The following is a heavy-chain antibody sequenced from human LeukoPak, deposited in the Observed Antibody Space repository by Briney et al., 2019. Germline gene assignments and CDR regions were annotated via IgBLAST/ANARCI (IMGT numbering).Heavy chain of an antibody. Sequence: GGSLRLSCAASGFTFNNYGMHWVRQAPGKGLDWLAVVSYDGRTKYYADSVKGRFTISRDNSKDTLYLQMNSLGPADTAVYYCAKEMTAMTSRTFDIWGQGTMVTVSS. CDR1: GFTFNNYG. V-gene: IGHV3-30*18. CDR2: VSYDGRTK. J-gene: IGHJ3*02. CDR3: AKEMTAMTSRTFDI. D-gene: IGHD4-17*01.